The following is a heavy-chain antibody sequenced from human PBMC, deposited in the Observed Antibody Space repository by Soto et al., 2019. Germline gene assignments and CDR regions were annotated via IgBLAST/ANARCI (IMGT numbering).Heavy chain of an antibody. D-gene: IGHD7-27*01. J-gene: IGHJ4*02. CDR2: LIPLFGTT. CDR1: GGTFSGHA. CDR3: ARGPNWGYRFDS. Sequence: QVQLVQSGAEVKKPGSSVKVSCEASGGTFSGHAISWVRQAPGQGPEWMGGLIPLFGTTQHAQNFQDRLTTAADNSTSTAYMELTSLRFGDTAIYYCARGPNWGYRFDSWGQGTLVTVSS. V-gene: IGHV1-69*06.